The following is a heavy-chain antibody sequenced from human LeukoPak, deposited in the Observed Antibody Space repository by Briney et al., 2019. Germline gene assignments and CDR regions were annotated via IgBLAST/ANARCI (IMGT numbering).Heavy chain of an antibody. CDR1: GFIFGSYA. V-gene: IGHV3-23*01. Sequence: GGSLRLSCAASGFIFGSYAMSWVREGPEKGLEWVSTISPSGSATYYADSVKGRFTISRDNSKSTLYLQMNSLRDEDTALYHCARDKSASSPREWFDPWGQGTVVTVSS. D-gene: IGHD6-6*01. CDR3: ARDKSASSPREWFDP. CDR2: ISPSGSAT. J-gene: IGHJ5*02.